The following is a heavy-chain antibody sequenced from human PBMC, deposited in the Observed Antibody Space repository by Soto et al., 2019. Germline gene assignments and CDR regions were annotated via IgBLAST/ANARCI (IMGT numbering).Heavy chain of an antibody. CDR3: ARSQGSSTSLEIYYYYYYGMDV. V-gene: IGHV1-69*01. CDR1: GGTFSSYA. Sequence: QLQLVQSGAEVKKPGSSVRVCCKASGGTFSSYAISWVRQAPGQGLEWMGGIIPISGTANYAQKFQGRVTITADESTSTAYMELSSLRSEDTAVYYCARSQGSSTSLEIYYYYYYGMDVWGQGTTVTVSS. J-gene: IGHJ6*02. CDR2: IIPISGTA. D-gene: IGHD2-2*01.